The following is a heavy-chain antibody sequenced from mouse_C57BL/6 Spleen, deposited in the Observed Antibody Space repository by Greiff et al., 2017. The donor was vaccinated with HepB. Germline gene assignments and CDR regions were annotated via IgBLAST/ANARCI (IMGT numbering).Heavy chain of an antibody. CDR3: ARSGDYYGLDY. V-gene: IGHV1-81*01. CDR2: IYPRSGNT. D-gene: IGHD1-2*01. Sequence: VQLVESGAELARPGASVKLSCKASGYTFTSYGISWVKQRSGQGLEWIGEIYPRSGNTYYNEKFKGKATLTADKSSSTAYMELRSLTSEDAAVYFCARSGDYYGLDYWGQGTTLTVSS. J-gene: IGHJ2*01. CDR1: GYTFTSYG.